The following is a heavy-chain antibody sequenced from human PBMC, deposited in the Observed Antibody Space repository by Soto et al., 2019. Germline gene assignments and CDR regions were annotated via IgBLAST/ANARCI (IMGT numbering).Heavy chain of an antibody. CDR3: ARDRDYDILTGYENDFDY. CDR2: ISAYNGNT. CDR1: GGTFGSYA. D-gene: IGHD3-9*01. V-gene: IGHV1-18*01. Sequence: GASVKVSCKASGGTFGSYASSWVRQAPGQGLEWMGWISAYNGNTNYAQKLQGRVTMTTDTSTSTAYMELRSLRSDDTAVYYCARDRDYDILTGYENDFDYWGQGTLVTVSS. J-gene: IGHJ4*02.